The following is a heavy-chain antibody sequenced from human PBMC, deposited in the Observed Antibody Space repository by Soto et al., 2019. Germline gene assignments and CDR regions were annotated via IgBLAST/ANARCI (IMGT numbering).Heavy chain of an antibody. CDR3: ASGYYQYYYYDGMDV. CDR1: GYTFTSYD. J-gene: IGHJ6*02. D-gene: IGHD3-22*01. Sequence: QVQLVQSGAEVKKPGASVKVSCKASGYTFTSYDINWVRQATGQGLEWMGWMNPNSGNTGYAQKFQGRVTMTRNTSISTAYMELSSLRSEDTAVYYCASGYYQYYYYDGMDVWGQGTTVAVSS. V-gene: IGHV1-8*01. CDR2: MNPNSGNT.